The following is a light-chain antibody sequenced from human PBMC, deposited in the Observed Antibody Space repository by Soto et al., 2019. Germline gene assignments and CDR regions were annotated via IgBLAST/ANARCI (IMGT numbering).Light chain of an antibody. CDR1: SSDVGGYNY. J-gene: IGLJ1*01. CDR3: SSYTSSSIDYV. V-gene: IGLV2-14*01. Sequence: QSALTQPASVSGSPGQSITISCTGTSSDVGGYNYVSWYQQHPGKAPKLMIYEVSNRPSGVFNRFSGSKSGNTASLTISGLQAEDEAAYYCSSYTSSSIDYVFGTGTKLTVL. CDR2: EVS.